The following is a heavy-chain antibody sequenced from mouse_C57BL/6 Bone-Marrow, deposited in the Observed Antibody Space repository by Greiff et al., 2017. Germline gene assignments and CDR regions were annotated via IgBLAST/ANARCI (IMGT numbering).Heavy chain of an antibody. CDR1: GFTFSSYA. V-gene: IGHV5-9-1*02. CDR2: ISSGGDYI. Sequence: EVKLMESGEGLVKPGGSLKLSCAASGFTFSSYAMSWVRQTPEKRLEWVAYISSGGDYIYYADTVKGRFPISRDNARNTLYLQMSSLKSEDTAMYYCTRDGGSPWYFDVWGTGTTVTGSS. J-gene: IGHJ1*03. D-gene: IGHD1-1*02. CDR3: TRDGGSPWYFDV.